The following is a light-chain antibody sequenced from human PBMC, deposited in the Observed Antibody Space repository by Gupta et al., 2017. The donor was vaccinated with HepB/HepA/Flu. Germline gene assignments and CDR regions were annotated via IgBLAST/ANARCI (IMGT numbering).Light chain of an antibody. CDR2: DTS. J-gene: IGLJ3*02. Sequence: QAVVTQEPSLPVSPGGTVTLTCGSSTGAVTSGHYPYCVQLKPGQAPRTLIYDTSNKHSWTPARFSGSLRGGKAALTLSGAQPEDEAEYYCLLSYSGARFWVFGGGTKLTVL. CDR1: TGAVTSGHY. V-gene: IGLV7-46*01. CDR3: LLSYSGARFWV.